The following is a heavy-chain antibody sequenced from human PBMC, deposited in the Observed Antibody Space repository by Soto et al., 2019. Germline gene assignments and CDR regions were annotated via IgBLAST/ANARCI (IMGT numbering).Heavy chain of an antibody. D-gene: IGHD6-13*01. CDR1: GFTFSSYD. V-gene: IGHV3-13*05. J-gene: IGHJ3*02. CDR2: IGTAGDP. CDR3: ERANIAAAGAFDI. Sequence: PGGSLRLFCAASGFTFSSYDMHWVRQATGKGLEWVSAIGTAGDPYYPGSVKGRFTISRENAKNSLYLQMNGLRAGDTAVYSCERANIAAAGAFDIWGQGTMVTVSS.